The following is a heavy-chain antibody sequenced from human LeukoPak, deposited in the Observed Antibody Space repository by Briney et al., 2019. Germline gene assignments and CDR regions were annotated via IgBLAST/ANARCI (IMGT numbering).Heavy chain of an antibody. CDR2: IGEEKSGSWT. V-gene: IGHV3-23*01. CDR3: AKAGVISGWDY. J-gene: IGHJ4*02. D-gene: IGHD3-3*02. CDR1: GFTLSNYP. Sequence: QSGGSLRLSCAASGFTLSNYPMGWVRQAPVKGLEWLSAIGEEKSGSWTKSADSVKGRFTISRDNSENTLYLQMDSLTVEDTAVYYCAKAGVISGWDYWGQGVLVTVSS.